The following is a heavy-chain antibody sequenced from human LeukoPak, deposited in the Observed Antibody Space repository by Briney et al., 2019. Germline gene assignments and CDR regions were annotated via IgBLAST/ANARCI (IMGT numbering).Heavy chain of an antibody. Sequence: SETLSLTYTVSGGSISSYYWSWIRRPAGKGLEWSGRIYTSGSTNYNPSLKSRVTMSVDTSKNQFSLKLSSVTAADTAVYYCARDRGRAFDPWGQGTLVTVSS. CDR3: ARDRGRAFDP. CDR1: GGSISSYY. V-gene: IGHV4-4*07. D-gene: IGHD6-13*01. CDR2: IYTSGST. J-gene: IGHJ5*02.